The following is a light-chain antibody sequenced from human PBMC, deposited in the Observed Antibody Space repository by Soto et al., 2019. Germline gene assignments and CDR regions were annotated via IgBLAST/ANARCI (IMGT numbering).Light chain of an antibody. J-gene: IGLJ2*01. CDR2: EVS. V-gene: IGLV2-14*01. CDR3: SSYTGSSINTVV. CDR1: SSDVGGYNY. Sequence: QSVPTQPASVSGSPGQSIAISCTGTSSDVGGYNYVSWYQQHPGKAPKLMIFEVSYRPSGVSNRFSGSKSGNTASLTISGLQAEDEADYYCSSYTGSSINTVVFGGGTKLTVL.